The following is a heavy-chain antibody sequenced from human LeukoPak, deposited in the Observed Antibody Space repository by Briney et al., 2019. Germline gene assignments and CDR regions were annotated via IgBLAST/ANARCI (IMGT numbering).Heavy chain of an antibody. CDR1: GGSFSGYY. CDR2: INHSGST. D-gene: IGHD4-17*01. CDR3: ARANYGDYLRAFDI. V-gene: IGHV4-34*01. Sequence: SETLSLTCAVYGGSFSGYYWSWIRQPPGKGLEWIGEINHSGSTNYNPSLKSRVTISVDTSKNQFSLKLSSVTAADTAVYYCARANYGDYLRAFDIWGQGTMVTVSS. J-gene: IGHJ3*02.